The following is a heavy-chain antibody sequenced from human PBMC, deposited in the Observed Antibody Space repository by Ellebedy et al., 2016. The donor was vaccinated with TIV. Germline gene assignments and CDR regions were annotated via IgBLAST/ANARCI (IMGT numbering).Heavy chain of an antibody. Sequence: SVKVSCXASGGTFSSYAISWVRQAPGQGLEWMGGIIPIFGTANYAQKFQGRVTITADESTNTAYMELSSLRSEDTAVYYCAREGGQLGSHGWFNPWGQGTLVTVSS. CDR2: IIPIFGTA. CDR3: AREGGQLGSHGWFNP. CDR1: GGTFSSYA. J-gene: IGHJ5*02. D-gene: IGHD6-6*01. V-gene: IGHV1-69*13.